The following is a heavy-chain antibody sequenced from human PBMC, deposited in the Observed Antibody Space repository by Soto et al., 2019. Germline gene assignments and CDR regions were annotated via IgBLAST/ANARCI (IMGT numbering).Heavy chain of an antibody. CDR2: ISGSGGST. CDR3: AKAGVMIPTTYLLPHL. J-gene: IGHJ1*01. CDR1: GFTFSSYA. V-gene: IGHV3-23*01. D-gene: IGHD3-16*01. Sequence: PGGSLRLSCAASGFTFSSYAISWVRQAPWKGLEWVSAISGSGGSTYYADSVKGRFTISRDNSKNTLYLQMNSLRAEDTAVYYCAKAGVMIPTTYLLPHLWGQGTLFTVSS.